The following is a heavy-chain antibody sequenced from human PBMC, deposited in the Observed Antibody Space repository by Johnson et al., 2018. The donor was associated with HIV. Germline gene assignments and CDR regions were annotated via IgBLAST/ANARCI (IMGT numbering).Heavy chain of an antibody. CDR2: ISYDGSNK. Sequence: QVQLVESGGGVVRPGGSLRLSCAASGFTFDDYGMSWVRQAPGKGLEWVAVISYDGSNKYYADSVKGRFTISRDISKNLLYLQMNSLRTEDTAVYYCARVYYYDTKDGFDIWGQGTTVTVSS. D-gene: IGHD3-22*01. CDR3: ARVYYYDTKDGFDI. J-gene: IGHJ3*02. V-gene: IGHV3-30*03. CDR1: GFTFDDYG.